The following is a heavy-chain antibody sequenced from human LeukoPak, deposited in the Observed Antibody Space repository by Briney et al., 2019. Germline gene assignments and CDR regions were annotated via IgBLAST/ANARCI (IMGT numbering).Heavy chain of an antibody. CDR3: ARDPLDPTAVAGNFDY. CDR2: ISSSSSYI. V-gene: IGHV3-21*01. Sequence: GGSLRLSCAASGFTFSSYSMNWVRQAPGKGLEWVSSISSSSSYIYYADSVKGRFTISRDNAKNSLYLQMNSLRAEDTAVYYCARDPLDPTAVAGNFDYWGQGTLVTVSS. J-gene: IGHJ4*02. CDR1: GFTFSSYS. D-gene: IGHD6-19*01.